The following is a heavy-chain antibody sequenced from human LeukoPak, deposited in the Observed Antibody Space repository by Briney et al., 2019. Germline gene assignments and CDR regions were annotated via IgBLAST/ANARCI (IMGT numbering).Heavy chain of an antibody. CDR2: IWHDGSHK. D-gene: IGHD3-3*01. CDR3: AREFLGAGSSPAF. Sequence: PGGSLRLSCAASGFAFNTYAMHWVRQAPGQGLEWVALIWHDGSHKFYSNSVRGQFTISRDNSKNTVSLQMNNLRPEHTAVYYCAREFLGAGSSPAFWGRETWVTVPS. CDR1: GFAFNTYA. J-gene: IGHJ4*02. V-gene: IGHV3-33*01.